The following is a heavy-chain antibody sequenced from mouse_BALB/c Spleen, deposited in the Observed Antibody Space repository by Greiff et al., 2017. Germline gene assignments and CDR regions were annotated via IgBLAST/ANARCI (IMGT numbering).Heavy chain of an antibody. CDR3: ARSLYGSHFDY. J-gene: IGHJ2*01. Sequence: LQESGAELVKPGASVKLSCKTSGYTFTSYWIQWVKQRPGQGLGWIGEIFPGTGTTYYNEKFKGKATLTIDTSSSTAYMQLSSLTSEDSAVYFCARSLYGSHFDYWGQGTTLTVSS. D-gene: IGHD2-2*01. CDR2: IFPGTGTT. CDR1: GYTFTSYW. V-gene: IGHV1S132*01.